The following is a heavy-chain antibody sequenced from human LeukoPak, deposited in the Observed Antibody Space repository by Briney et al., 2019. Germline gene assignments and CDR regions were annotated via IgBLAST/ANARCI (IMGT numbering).Heavy chain of an antibody. V-gene: IGHV4-34*01. J-gene: IGHJ6*02. CDR3: ARGIITMVRGVIIHYYGMDV. CDR2: INHSGST. D-gene: IGHD3-10*01. CDR1: GGSFSGYY. Sequence: SETLSLTCAVYGGSFSGYYWSWIRQPPGKGLEWIGEINHSGSTNYNPSLKSRVTTSVDTSKNQFSLKLSSVTAADTAVYYCARGIITMVRGVIIHYYGMDVWGQGTTVTVSS.